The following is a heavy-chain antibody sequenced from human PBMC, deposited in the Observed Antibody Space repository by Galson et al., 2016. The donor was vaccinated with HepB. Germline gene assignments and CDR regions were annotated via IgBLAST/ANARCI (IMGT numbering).Heavy chain of an antibody. J-gene: IGHJ3*02. CDR1: GYTFTTYY. D-gene: IGHD3-10*01. CDR3: AREGYYNDSGLQGALDI. CDR2: SNPYGVST. Sequence: SVKVSCKASGYTFTTYYMHWVRQAPGQGLEWMGISNPYGVSTTYAQKFRGRVTMTRDTSTSTVYMELSSLRSEDTAVYYCAREGYYNDSGLQGALDIWGQGTMVTVSS. V-gene: IGHV1-46*01.